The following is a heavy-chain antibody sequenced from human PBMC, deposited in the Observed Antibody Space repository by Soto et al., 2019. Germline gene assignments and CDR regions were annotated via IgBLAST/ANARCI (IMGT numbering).Heavy chain of an antibody. J-gene: IGHJ3*02. Sequence: GASVKVSCKASGYTFTGYYMHWVRQAPGQGLEWMGWINPNSGGTNYAQKFQGWVTMTRDTSISTAYMELSRLRSDDTAVYYCAMGAGVRSGGSPDAFDIWGQGTMVTVSS. V-gene: IGHV1-2*04. D-gene: IGHD2-15*01. CDR3: AMGAGVRSGGSPDAFDI. CDR1: GYTFTGYY. CDR2: INPNSGGT.